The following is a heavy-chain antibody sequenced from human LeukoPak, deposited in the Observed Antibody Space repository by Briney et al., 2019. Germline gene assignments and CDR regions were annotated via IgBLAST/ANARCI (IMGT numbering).Heavy chain of an antibody. CDR3: AGYYDILTGHFDY. CDR2: INHSGST. Sequence: PSETLSLTCAVYGGSFSGYYWSWIRQPPGKGLEWIGEINHSGSTNYNPSLKSRVTISVDTSKNQFSLKLSSVTAADTAVYYCAGYYDILTGHFDYWGQGTLVTVSS. J-gene: IGHJ4*02. V-gene: IGHV4-34*01. D-gene: IGHD3-9*01. CDR1: GGSFSGYY.